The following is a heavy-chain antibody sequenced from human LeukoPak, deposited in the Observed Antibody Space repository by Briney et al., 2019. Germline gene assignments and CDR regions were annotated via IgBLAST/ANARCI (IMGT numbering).Heavy chain of an antibody. CDR3: ARVLAVAGTEYYYYYYGMDV. CDR2: ISAYNGNT. D-gene: IGHD6-19*01. V-gene: IGHV1-18*01. J-gene: IGHJ6*02. Sequence: ASVKVSCKASGYTFTSYGISWVRQAPGQGLEWMGWISAYNGNTNYAQKLQGRVTMTTDTSTSTAYMELRSLRSDDTAVYYCARVLAVAGTEYYYYYYGMDVSGQGTTVTVSS. CDR1: GYTFTSYG.